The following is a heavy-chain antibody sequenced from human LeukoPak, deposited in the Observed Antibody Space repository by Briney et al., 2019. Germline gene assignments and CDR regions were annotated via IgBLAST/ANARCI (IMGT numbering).Heavy chain of an antibody. V-gene: IGHV3-33*01. J-gene: IGHJ5*01. D-gene: IGHD3-22*01. CDR1: GFIFSDYG. Sequence: PGRSLRLSCAASGFIFSDYGMLWVRQAPGAGLEWVAVIWYDGSKKYYADSVKGRFTISRDYFKNTVYLQMNSLRAEDTAVYYCVRGWDKSSYYYDGKFDSWGQGTLVSVST. CDR2: IWYDGSKK. CDR3: VRGWDKSSYYYDGKFDS.